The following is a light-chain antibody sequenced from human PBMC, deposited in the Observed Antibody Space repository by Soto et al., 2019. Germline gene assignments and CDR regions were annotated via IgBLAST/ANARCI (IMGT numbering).Light chain of an antibody. CDR1: SSDVGGYNY. Sequence: QSGLTQPASVSGSPGQSITISCTGTSSDVGGYNYVSWYQQRPGKAPKLLIYEVSNRPSGVSHRFSGSKSGNTASLTISGLQDEDEADYYCGSYTKSRTYVFGTGTKVTVL. CDR2: EVS. V-gene: IGLV2-14*01. CDR3: GSYTKSRTYV. J-gene: IGLJ1*01.